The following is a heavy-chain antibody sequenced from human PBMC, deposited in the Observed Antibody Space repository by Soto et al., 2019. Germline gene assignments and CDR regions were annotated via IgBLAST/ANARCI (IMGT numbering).Heavy chain of an antibody. J-gene: IGHJ4*02. V-gene: IGHV1-18*04. D-gene: IGHD4-17*01. Sequence: VELVQSGAEVKKPGASVRVSCKASGYTFSSFGLSWVRQAPGQGPEWMGWISPETGKTEYSHKFQGRVTMTTDTSTRTLFVDRGRLTSDDTAVYYCTRDLFFISTSTVTADAFWGQGTLVTVSS. CDR3: TRDLFFISTSTVTADAF. CDR1: GYTFSSFG. CDR2: ISPETGKT.